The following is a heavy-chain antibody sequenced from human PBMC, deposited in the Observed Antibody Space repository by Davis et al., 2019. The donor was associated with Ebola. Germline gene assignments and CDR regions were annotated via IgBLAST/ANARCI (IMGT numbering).Heavy chain of an antibody. CDR1: GYTFTSYY. Sequence: ASVKVSCKASGYTFTSYYMHWVRQAPGQGLEWMGWINPNSGGTNYAQKFQGRVTMTRDTSISTAYMELSRLRSDDTAVYYCARDRGHRVLMVYAYYYGMDVWGQGTTVTVSS. V-gene: IGHV1-2*02. D-gene: IGHD2-8*01. CDR2: INPNSGGT. J-gene: IGHJ6*02. CDR3: ARDRGHRVLMVYAYYYGMDV.